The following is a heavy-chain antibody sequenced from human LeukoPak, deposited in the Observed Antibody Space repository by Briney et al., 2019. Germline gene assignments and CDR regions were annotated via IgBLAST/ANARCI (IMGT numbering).Heavy chain of an antibody. CDR1: GYTFTSYG. J-gene: IGHJ4*02. CDR3: ARVIPYGDYPYFDY. D-gene: IGHD4-17*01. Sequence: EASVKVSCKASGYTFTSYGISWVRQAPGQGLEWMGWISAYNGNTNYAQKLQGRVTMTTDTSTSTAYMELRSLRSDDTAVYYCARVIPYGDYPYFDYWGQGTLVTVSS. V-gene: IGHV1-18*01. CDR2: ISAYNGNT.